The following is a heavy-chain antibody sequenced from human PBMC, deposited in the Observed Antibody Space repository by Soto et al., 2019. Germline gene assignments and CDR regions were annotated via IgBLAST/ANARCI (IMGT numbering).Heavy chain of an antibody. J-gene: IGHJ6*02. V-gene: IGHV1-69*01. Sequence: QVQLVQSGAEVKKPGSSVKVSCKTSGVSFNNNGIGWVRQAPGHGLEWMGGVSPTFRTSNYARKFQGRIPITADASTGTVNMELSSLTSEDTAQYYCARVLYYGSGSYTPYGMDVWGQGTTVTVSS. CDR3: ARVLYYGSGSYTPYGMDV. D-gene: IGHD3-10*01. CDR2: VSPTFRTS. CDR1: GVSFNNNG.